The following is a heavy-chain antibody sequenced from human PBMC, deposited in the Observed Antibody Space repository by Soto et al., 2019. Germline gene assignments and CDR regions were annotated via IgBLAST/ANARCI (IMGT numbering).Heavy chain of an antibody. J-gene: IGHJ5*01. CDR1: GYTLTELS. CDR2: FDPEDGET. CDR3: ATEYPHCSGARCYSGWLDS. Sequence: ASVKVSFKVSGYTLTELSMHWVRQAPGKGLEWMGTFDPEDGETIYAQKFQGRVTMTEDTSTDTAYMELSSLRSEDTAVYCCATEYPHCSGARCYSGWLDSWGQGTLVTVSS. V-gene: IGHV1-24*01. D-gene: IGHD2-15*01.